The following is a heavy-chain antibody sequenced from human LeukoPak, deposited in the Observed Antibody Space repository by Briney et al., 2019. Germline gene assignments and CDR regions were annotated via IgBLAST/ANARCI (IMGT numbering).Heavy chain of an antibody. V-gene: IGHV4-38-2*02. Sequence: SETLSLTCTVSGYSISSGYFWGWIRQPPGKGLEWIGSIYHSGSTSYNPSLKSRVTISVDTSKNQFSLKLSSVTAADTAMYYCARGSTYYDFWSGYCPSDYWGQGTLVTVSS. CDR1: GYSISSGYF. D-gene: IGHD3-3*01. CDR2: IYHSGST. CDR3: ARGSTYYDFWSGYCPSDY. J-gene: IGHJ4*02.